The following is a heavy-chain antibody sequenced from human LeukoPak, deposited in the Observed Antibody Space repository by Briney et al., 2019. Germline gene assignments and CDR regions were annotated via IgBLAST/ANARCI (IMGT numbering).Heavy chain of an antibody. Sequence: EASVKVSCTASGYTFTSYGISWVRQAPGQGLEWMGWISAYYGNTNYAQKLQGRVTMTTDTSTSTAYMELRSLRSDDTAVYYCARARDSSGWHHNWFDPWGQGTLVTVSS. CDR1: GYTFTSYG. V-gene: IGHV1-18*01. J-gene: IGHJ5*02. CDR2: ISAYYGNT. D-gene: IGHD6-19*01. CDR3: ARARDSSGWHHNWFDP.